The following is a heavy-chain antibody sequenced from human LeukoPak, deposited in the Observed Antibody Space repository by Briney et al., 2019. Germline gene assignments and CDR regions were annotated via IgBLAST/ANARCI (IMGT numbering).Heavy chain of an antibody. Sequence: ASVKVSCKASGYTFTGYYMHWVRQAPGQGLEWMGWINPNSGGTNYAQKFQGRVTMTRDTSISTAYMELSRLRSDDTAVYYCARDLYQLLPLYWFDPWGQGTLVTVSS. CDR2: INPNSGGT. D-gene: IGHD2-2*01. V-gene: IGHV1-2*02. CDR3: ARDLYQLLPLYWFDP. CDR1: GYTFTGYY. J-gene: IGHJ5*02.